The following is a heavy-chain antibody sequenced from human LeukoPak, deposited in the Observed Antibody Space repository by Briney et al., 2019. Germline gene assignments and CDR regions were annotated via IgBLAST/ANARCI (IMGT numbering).Heavy chain of an antibody. D-gene: IGHD3-22*01. V-gene: IGHV3-30*18. CDR1: GFTFSSYG. CDR2: ISYDGSNK. J-gene: IGHJ3*02. CDR3: AKGVNHYDSSGYSLDAFDI. Sequence: GGSLRLSCAASGFTFSSYGMHWVRQAPGKGLEWVAVISYDGSNKYYADSVKGRFTISRDNSKNTLYLQMNSLRAEDTAVYYCAKGVNHYDSSGYSLDAFDIWGQGTMATVSS.